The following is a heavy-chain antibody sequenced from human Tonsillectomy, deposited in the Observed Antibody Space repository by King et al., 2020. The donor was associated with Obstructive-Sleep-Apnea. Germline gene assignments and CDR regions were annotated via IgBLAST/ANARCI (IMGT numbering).Heavy chain of an antibody. Sequence: VQLVESGAEVKKPGASVKVSCKASGYTFTSYDVNWVRQATGQGLEWMGWMNPNSGNTGYEQKFQGRVTMTRNTSISTAYMELRSLRSEDTAVYYCARVGRYGDYFDYWGQGTLVTVSS. CDR3: ARVGRYGDYFDY. CDR1: GYTFTSYD. D-gene: IGHD4-17*01. CDR2: MNPNSGNT. V-gene: IGHV1-8*01. J-gene: IGHJ4*02.